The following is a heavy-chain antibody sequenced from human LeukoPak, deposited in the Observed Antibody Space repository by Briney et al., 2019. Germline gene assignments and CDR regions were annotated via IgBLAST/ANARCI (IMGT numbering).Heavy chain of an antibody. D-gene: IGHD3-22*01. J-gene: IGHJ4*02. V-gene: IGHV3-23*01. CDR2: ISGSGGST. CDR1: GLTFSSYA. CDR3: ARSRSGYYEDY. Sequence: GGSLRLSCAASGLTFSSYAMSWVRQAPGKGLEWVSAISGSGGSTYYADSVKGRFTISRDNAKNSLSLQVNSLSAEDTAVYYCARSRSGYYEDYWGQGTLVTVSS.